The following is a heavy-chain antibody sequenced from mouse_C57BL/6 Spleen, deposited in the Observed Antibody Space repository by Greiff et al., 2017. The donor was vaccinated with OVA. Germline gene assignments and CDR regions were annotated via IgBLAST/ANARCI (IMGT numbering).Heavy chain of an antibody. V-gene: IGHV1-82*01. CDR3: EKSNSYPYYMDY. CDR2: IYPGDGDT. Sequence: VQLQQPGPELVKPGASVKISCKASGYAFSSSWMHWVKQRPGQGLEWIGRIYPGDGDTHYNGKFKGKATLTADKSSSTAYMQLSSLTSEDSAVYSCEKSNSYPYYMDYWGQGTTLTVSS. J-gene: IGHJ2*01. CDR1: GYAFSSSW. D-gene: IGHD2-12*01.